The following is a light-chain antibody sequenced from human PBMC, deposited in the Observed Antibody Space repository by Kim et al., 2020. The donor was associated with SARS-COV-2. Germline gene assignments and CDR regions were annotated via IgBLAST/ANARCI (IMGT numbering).Light chain of an antibody. CDR3: AARDDSLSAWV. Sequence: ELTQPPSASGTPGQRVTISCSGSSSNIGSNYVYWYQQLPGTAPKLLIYGNNQRPSGVPDRFSGSKSGTSASLAISGLRSEDEADYYCAARDDSLSAWVFGGGTQLTVL. CDR1: SSNIGSNY. J-gene: IGLJ3*02. V-gene: IGLV1-47*01. CDR2: GNN.